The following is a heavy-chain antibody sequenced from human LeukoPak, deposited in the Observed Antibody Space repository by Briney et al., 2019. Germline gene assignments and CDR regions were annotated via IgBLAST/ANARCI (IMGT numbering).Heavy chain of an antibody. J-gene: IGHJ5*02. CDR3: ARDRGLLWFGESLGYNWFDP. Sequence: LRLSCAASGVTFSSYAMSWIRQPPGKGLEWIGYIYHSGSTYYNPSLKSRVTISVDTSKNQFSLKLSSVTAADTAVYYCARDRGLLWFGESLGYNWFDPWGQGTLVTVSS. CDR2: IYHSGST. V-gene: IGHV4-30-2*01. D-gene: IGHD3-10*01. CDR1: GVTFSSYA.